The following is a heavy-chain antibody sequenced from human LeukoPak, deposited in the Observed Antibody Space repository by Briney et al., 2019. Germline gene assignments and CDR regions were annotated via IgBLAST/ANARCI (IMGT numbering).Heavy chain of an antibody. CDR2: ISYDGSNK. D-gene: IGHD1-26*01. CDR1: GFTFSSLG. V-gene: IGHV3-30*18. Sequence: GRSLRLSCAASGFTFSSLGMHWVRQAPGKGLEWVAVISYDGSNKYYADSVKGRFTISRDNSKNTLYLQMNSLRAEDTAVYYCAKEWELHPFDYWGQGTLVTVSS. J-gene: IGHJ4*02. CDR3: AKEWELHPFDY.